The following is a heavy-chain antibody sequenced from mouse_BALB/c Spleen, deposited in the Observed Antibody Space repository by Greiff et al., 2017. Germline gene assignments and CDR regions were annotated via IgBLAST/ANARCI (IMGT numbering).Heavy chain of an antibody. V-gene: IGHV5-9-4*01. J-gene: IGHJ3*01. CDR3: ARDQGITRFAD. CDR1: GFTFSSYA. Sequence: EVKLVESGGGLVKPGGSLKLSCAASGFTFSSYAMSWVRQSPEKRLAWVAEISSGGSYTYYPDTVTGRFTISRDNAKNTLYLKMSSLRSEDTAMYYCARDQGITRFADGGQGTLVTVSA. CDR2: ISSGGSYT. D-gene: IGHD2-4*01.